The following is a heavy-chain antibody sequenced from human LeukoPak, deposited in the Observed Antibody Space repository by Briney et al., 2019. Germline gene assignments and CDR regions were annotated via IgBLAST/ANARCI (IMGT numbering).Heavy chain of an antibody. J-gene: IGHJ6*03. CDR2: IYYSGST. Sequence: RASEALSLTCTVSGGSISSHYWSWIRQPPGKGLEWVGFIYYSGSTNYNPSLKSRVTISVDTSKNQFSLKLSSVTAADTPVYYCGRVLFMSIAVAGGYYYYYYMDVWGKGTTVTVSS. D-gene: IGHD6-19*01. CDR3: GRVLFMSIAVAGGYYYYYYMDV. V-gene: IGHV4-59*11. CDR1: GGSISSHY.